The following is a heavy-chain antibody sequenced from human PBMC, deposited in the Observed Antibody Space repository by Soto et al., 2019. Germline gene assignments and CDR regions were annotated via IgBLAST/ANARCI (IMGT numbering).Heavy chain of an antibody. CDR2: MYYSGAT. D-gene: IGHD3-16*01. J-gene: IGHJ4*02. CDR3: ARHAAYDSVWGTSDGSDY. CDR1: GGSISSNSYY. V-gene: IGHV4-39*01. Sequence: QLQLQESGPGLVKPSETLSLACTVSGGSISSNSYYWDWIRQPPGKGLEWIGSMYYSGATYHNPTLQSRVTISVHTSKNQFSRHLRAVTAADTAIYYCARHAAYDSVWGTSDGSDYWGQATLVNVSS.